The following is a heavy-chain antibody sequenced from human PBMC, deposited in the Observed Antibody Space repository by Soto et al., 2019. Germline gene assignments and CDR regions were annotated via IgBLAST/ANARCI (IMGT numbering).Heavy chain of an antibody. CDR2: IYIGDNT. Sequence: GGSLRLSCAASGLAVNSNYMSWVRQAPGKGLEWVSIIYIGDNTYYADSVKGRFTISRDSAKNTLYLQMNSLRVEDTAVYYFVRDRIGGKSYGLAHYYYGMDVWGQGTTVTVSS. CDR3: VRDRIGGKSYGLAHYYYGMDV. CDR1: GLAVNSNY. J-gene: IGHJ6*02. V-gene: IGHV3-53*01. D-gene: IGHD5-18*01.